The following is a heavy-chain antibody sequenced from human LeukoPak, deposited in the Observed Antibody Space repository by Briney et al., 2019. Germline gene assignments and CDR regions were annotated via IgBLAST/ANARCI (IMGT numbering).Heavy chain of an antibody. V-gene: IGHV4-38-2*01. CDR3: ASVRDSGSDDLDAFDI. CDR1: GYSISSGYY. CDR2: IYHSGST. Sequence: PSETLSLTCAVSGYSISSGYYWGWIRQPPGKGLEWIGSIYHSGSTYYNPSLKSRVTISVDTSKIQFSLKLSSVTAADTAVYYCASVRDSGSDDLDAFDIWGQGTMVTVSS. J-gene: IGHJ3*02. D-gene: IGHD1-26*01.